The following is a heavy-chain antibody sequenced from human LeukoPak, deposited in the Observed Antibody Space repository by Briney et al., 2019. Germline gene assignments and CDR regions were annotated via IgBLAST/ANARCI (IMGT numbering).Heavy chain of an antibody. Sequence: GGSLRLSRAASGFTFSSFTMNWVRQAPGKGLEWVAAISSSSRDIFYADSVKGRFSISRDSSKNTLFLQMNRLRPEDAAVYYCAKAPVTTCRGAYCYPFDYWGQGTLVTVSS. CDR2: ISSSSRDI. J-gene: IGHJ4*02. CDR3: AKAPVTTCRGAYCYPFDY. V-gene: IGHV3-21*04. CDR1: GFTFSSFT. D-gene: IGHD2-21*01.